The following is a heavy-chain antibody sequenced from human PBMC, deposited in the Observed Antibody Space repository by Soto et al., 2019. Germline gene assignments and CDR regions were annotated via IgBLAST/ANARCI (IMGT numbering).Heavy chain of an antibody. CDR2: IYYSGST. CDR1: GGSISSGGYY. CDR3: ARADHSSSSEGANWFDP. J-gene: IGHJ5*02. Sequence: PSETLSLTCTVSGGSISSGGYYWSWIRQHPGKGLEWIGYIYYSGSTYFNPSLKSRLTISVDTSKNQFSLQLSSVTAADTAVYYCARADHSSSSEGANWFDPWGQGTRVTVSS. D-gene: IGHD6-6*01. V-gene: IGHV4-31*03.